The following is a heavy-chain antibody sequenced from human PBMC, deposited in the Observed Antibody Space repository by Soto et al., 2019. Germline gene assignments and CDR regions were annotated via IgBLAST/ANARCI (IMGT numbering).Heavy chain of an antibody. CDR2: TYYLSKWYN. CDR3: VRDLSNRFDS. CDR1: GDSVSSNTAA. J-gene: IGHJ5*01. V-gene: IGHV6-1*01. Sequence: SQTLSLTCAISGDSVSSNTAAWNWDRQSPSRGLEWLGRTYYLSKWYNDYALSVKSRIIINPDTSKNQFSLQLNSVTPEDTAVYYCVRDLSNRFDSWGQGTPVTVSS.